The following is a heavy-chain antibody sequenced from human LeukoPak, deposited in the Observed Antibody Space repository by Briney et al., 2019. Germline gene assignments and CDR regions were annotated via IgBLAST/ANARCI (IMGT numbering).Heavy chain of an antibody. CDR3: ASLHYYDSSGYYPIDYFDY. CDR2: INANSGGT. CDR1: GYTFTGYY. J-gene: IGHJ4*02. Sequence: ASVKVSCKASGYTFTGYYMHWVRQAPGQGLEWMGRINANSGGTNYAQKFQGRVTMTRDTSISTAYMELSRLRSDDTAVYYCASLHYYDSSGYYPIDYFDYWGQGTLVTVSS. D-gene: IGHD3-22*01. V-gene: IGHV1-2*06.